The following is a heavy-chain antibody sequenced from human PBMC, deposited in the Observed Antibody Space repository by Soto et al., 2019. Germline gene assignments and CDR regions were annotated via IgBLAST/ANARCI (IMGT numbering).Heavy chain of an antibody. Sequence: ASVKVSCKDSGYTLTNYAMHWVRQAPGQRLEWMGWINAGNGNTKYSQKFQGSVTITRDTSASTVYMELSSLRSEDTAVYYCARTITMVRRDAMDVWGQGTTVTVSS. J-gene: IGHJ6*02. CDR1: GYTLTNYA. V-gene: IGHV1-3*01. CDR3: ARTITMVRRDAMDV. CDR2: INAGNGNT. D-gene: IGHD3-10*01.